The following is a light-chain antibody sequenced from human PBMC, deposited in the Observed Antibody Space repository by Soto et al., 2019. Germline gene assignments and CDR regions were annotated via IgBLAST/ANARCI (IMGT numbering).Light chain of an antibody. V-gene: IGKV3-20*01. CDR3: QQYGTSRT. Sequence: IVLTQSPGTLSLSPGERATLSCRASQSVSSSYLAWYQQKPGQAPRLLIYGASSRATGIPDRFSGSGSGTEFTLTISSLQSEDFAVYYCQQYGTSRTFGQGTKVDIK. CDR1: QSVSSSY. J-gene: IGKJ1*01. CDR2: GAS.